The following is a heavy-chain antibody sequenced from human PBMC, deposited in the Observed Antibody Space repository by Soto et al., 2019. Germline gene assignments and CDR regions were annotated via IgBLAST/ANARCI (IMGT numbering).Heavy chain of an antibody. CDR3: ARERKLLWFGEPFEGYYGMDV. CDR2: ISYDGSNK. J-gene: IGHJ6*02. D-gene: IGHD3-10*01. Sequence: GGSLRLSCAASGFTFSSCAMHWVRQAPGKGLEWVAVISYDGSNKYYADSVKGRFTISRDNSKNTLYLQMNSLRAEDTAVYYCARERKLLWFGEPFEGYYGMDVWGQGTTVTVSS. V-gene: IGHV3-30-3*01. CDR1: GFTFSSCA.